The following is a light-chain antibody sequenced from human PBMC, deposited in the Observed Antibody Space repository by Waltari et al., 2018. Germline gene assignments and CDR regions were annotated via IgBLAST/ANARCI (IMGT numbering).Light chain of an antibody. J-gene: IGLJ2*01. CDR3: SSYAGSNNYVL. Sequence: QSALTQPPSASGSPGQSVTISCTGTSSDVGGYNYVSWYQQHPGKAPKLMIYEVNNRPSGGPDRVSGSTSGNTASLTVSGLQAEDEADDYCSSYAGSNNYVLFGGGTKLTVL. CDR2: EVN. CDR1: SSDVGGYNY. V-gene: IGLV2-8*01.